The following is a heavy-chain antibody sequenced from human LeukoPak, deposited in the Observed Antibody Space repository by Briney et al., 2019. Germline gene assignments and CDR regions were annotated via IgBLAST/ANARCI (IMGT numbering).Heavy chain of an antibody. V-gene: IGHV4-59*01. CDR2: IYYTGST. CDR1: GDSISSYY. Sequence: SETLSLTCNVSGDSISSYYGSWIRQPPGKGLEWIGYIYYTGSTNYNPSLKSRVTISVDTSKNQFSLKLSSVTAADTAVYYCARDEFSGSGRYYYGMDVWGQGTTVTVSS. CDR3: ARDEFSGSGRYYYGMDV. J-gene: IGHJ6*02. D-gene: IGHD3-10*01.